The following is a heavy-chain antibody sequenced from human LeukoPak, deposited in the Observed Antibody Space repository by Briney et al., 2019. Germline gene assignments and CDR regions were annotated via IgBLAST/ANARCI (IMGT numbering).Heavy chain of an antibody. D-gene: IGHD2-2*01. CDR3: AGDHNEVPAAITAY. CDR1: GFTFSRNY. Sequence: GGSLRLSCAASGFTFSRNYMSWVRQAPGKGLEWVSVIFSGGSRYYAESVKGRFTISRDTSRNTLFLQMNSLRAEDTAVYYCAGDHNEVPAAITAYWGQGTLVTVSS. J-gene: IGHJ4*02. CDR2: IFSGGSR. V-gene: IGHV3-53*01.